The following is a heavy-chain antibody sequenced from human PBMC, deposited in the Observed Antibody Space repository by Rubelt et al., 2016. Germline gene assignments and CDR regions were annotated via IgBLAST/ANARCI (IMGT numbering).Heavy chain of an antibody. CDR3: ARSPESSSWYGRGYDY. J-gene: IGHJ4*02. CDR2: INHSGST. Sequence: EWIGEINHSGSTNYNPSLKSRVTISVDTSKNQFSLQLNSVTPEDTAVYYCARSPESSSWYGRGYDYWGQGTLVTVSS. V-gene: IGHV4-34*01. D-gene: IGHD6-13*01.